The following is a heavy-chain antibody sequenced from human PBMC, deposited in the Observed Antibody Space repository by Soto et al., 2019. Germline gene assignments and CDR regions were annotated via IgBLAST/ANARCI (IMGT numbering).Heavy chain of an antibody. CDR1: GFTFSSYA. V-gene: IGHV3-23*01. Sequence: PGGSLRLSCAASGFTFSSYAMSWVRQAPGKGLEWVSAISGGGGSTYYADSVKGRLTISRDNSKNTLYLQMSTLRADDSAAYYCARASGGSYYYGMDVWGQGTTVTVSS. D-gene: IGHD3-10*01. CDR2: ISGGGGST. CDR3: ARASGGSYYYGMDV. J-gene: IGHJ6*02.